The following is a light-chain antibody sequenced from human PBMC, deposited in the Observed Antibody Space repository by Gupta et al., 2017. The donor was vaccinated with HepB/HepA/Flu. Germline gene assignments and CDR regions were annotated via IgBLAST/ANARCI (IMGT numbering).Light chain of an antibody. CDR2: DTA. V-gene: IGKV3-11*01. CDR1: QSSGNY. CDR3: QLRSSWPMFT. J-gene: IGKJ5*01. Sequence: EIVLTQSPGTLSLSPGERATLSCRASQSSGNYLAWYQHKPGQSPRLLIYDTASRATGTPARCSGSGSGTDFTLTIGSLEPEDFAVYYCQLRSSWPMFTFGQGTRLELK.